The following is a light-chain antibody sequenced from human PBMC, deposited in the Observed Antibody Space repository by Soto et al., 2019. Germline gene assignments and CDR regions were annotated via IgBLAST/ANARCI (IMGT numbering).Light chain of an antibody. CDR3: CSYTATESVV. V-gene: IGLV2-23*02. CDR1: NSDIGKYDF. J-gene: IGLJ2*01. Sequence: QSVLTQPASVSGSPGQSITISCTGSNSDIGKYDFVSWYQQHPGKVPKFLIYEVNKRPSGVSHRLSGSKSANTASLTISGLQAEDEAHYYCCSYTATESVVFGGGTKLTVL. CDR2: EVN.